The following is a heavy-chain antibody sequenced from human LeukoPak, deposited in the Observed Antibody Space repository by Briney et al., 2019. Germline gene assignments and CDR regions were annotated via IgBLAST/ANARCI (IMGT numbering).Heavy chain of an antibody. CDR2: IWFDGSVK. D-gene: IGHD3-3*01. Sequence: GGSLRLSCAASGFTFNTHGMHWVRQAPGKGLEWGAAIWFDGSVKHYSDAVKGRFTISRDNSLNPLYLQMNSLRVEDTAIYYCAKDTAVQFLEPAFWGQGTLVTVSS. J-gene: IGHJ4*02. V-gene: IGHV3-33*06. CDR3: AKDTAVQFLEPAF. CDR1: GFTFNTHG.